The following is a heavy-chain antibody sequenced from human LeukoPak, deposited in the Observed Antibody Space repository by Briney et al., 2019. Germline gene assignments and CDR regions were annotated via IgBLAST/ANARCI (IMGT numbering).Heavy chain of an antibody. J-gene: IGHJ5*02. D-gene: IGHD6-6*01. V-gene: IGHV1-2*02. CDR2: INPNSGGT. CDR1: GYTFTGYY. CDR3: ARGGWVYSSSSGWFDP. Sequence: ASVKVSCKASGYTFTGYYMHWVRQAPGQGLEWMGWINPNSGGTNYAQKFQGRVTMTRDTSISTAYMELSRLRSDDTAVYYCARGGWVYSSSSGWFDPWGQGTLVTVSS.